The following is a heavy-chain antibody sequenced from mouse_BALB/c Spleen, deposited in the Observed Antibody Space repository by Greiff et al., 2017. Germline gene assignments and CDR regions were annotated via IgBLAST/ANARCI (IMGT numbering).Heavy chain of an antibody. J-gene: IGHJ2*01. D-gene: IGHD2-3*01. Sequence: VQLKQSGPGLVKPSQSLSLTCTVTGYSITSDYAWNWIRQFPGNQLEWMGYISYSGSTSYNPSLKSRISITRDTSKNQFFLQLNSVTTEDTATYYCAGGYYYFDYWGQGTTLTVSS. CDR1: GYSITSDYA. V-gene: IGHV3-2*02. CDR3: AGGYYYFDY. CDR2: ISYSGST.